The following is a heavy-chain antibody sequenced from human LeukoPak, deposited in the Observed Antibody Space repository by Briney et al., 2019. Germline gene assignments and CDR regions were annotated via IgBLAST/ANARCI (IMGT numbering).Heavy chain of an antibody. D-gene: IGHD3-22*01. J-gene: IGHJ4*02. CDR2: ISAYNGNT. Sequence: GASVKVSCKASGYTFTSYGISWVRQAPGQGLEWMGWISAYNGNTNYAQKLQGRVTMTTDTSTSTAYMELRSLRSDDTAVYYCARAGMRYYDSSGYYRLDYWGQGTLVTVSS. V-gene: IGHV1-18*01. CDR1: GYTFTSYG. CDR3: ARAGMRYYDSSGYYRLDY.